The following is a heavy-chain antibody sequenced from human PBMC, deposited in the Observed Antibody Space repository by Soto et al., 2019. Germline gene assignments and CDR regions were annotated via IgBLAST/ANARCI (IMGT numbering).Heavy chain of an antibody. J-gene: IGHJ2*01. Sequence: GESLRLSCAASGFTFSSYCMNWVRQAPGKRLECVSSISSSSSTIYYADSVKGRFTISRDNAKNTLYLQMNSLRAEDTAVYYCARPLWRDDYNWGYFDLWGRGTLVTVSS. V-gene: IGHV3-48*01. CDR3: ARPLWRDDYNWGYFDL. CDR2: ISSSSSTI. D-gene: IGHD4-4*01. CDR1: GFTFSSYC.